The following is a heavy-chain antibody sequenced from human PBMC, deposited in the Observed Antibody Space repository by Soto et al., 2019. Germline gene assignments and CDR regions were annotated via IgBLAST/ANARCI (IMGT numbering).Heavy chain of an antibody. CDR3: AKDLKVATTYFDY. Sequence: PGVSLRLSCAASGFTFSSYAMSWVRQAPGKGLEWVSGISGSGGSTYYADSVKGRFTISRDNSKNTLYLQMNSLRAEDTAVYYCAKDLKVATTYFDYWGQGTLVTVSS. J-gene: IGHJ4*02. V-gene: IGHV3-23*01. D-gene: IGHD5-12*01. CDR2: ISGSGGST. CDR1: GFTFSSYA.